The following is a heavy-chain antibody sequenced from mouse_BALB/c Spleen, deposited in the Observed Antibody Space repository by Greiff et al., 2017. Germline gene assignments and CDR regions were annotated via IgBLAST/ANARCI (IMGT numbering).Heavy chain of an antibody. V-gene: IGHV1S127*01. CDR3: TRASSYYRSGGY. CDR2: IDPSDSYT. D-gene: IGHD2-14*01. Sequence: VQLQQPGAELVKPGASVKMSCKASGYTFTSYWMHWVKQRPGQGLEWIGVIDPSDSYTSYNQKFKGKATLTVDTSSSTAYMQLSSLTSEDSAVYYCTRASSYYRSGGYWGQGTTLTVSS. J-gene: IGHJ2*01. CDR1: GYTFTSYW.